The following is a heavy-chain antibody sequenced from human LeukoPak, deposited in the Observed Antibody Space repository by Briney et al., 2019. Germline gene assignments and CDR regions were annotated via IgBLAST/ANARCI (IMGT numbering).Heavy chain of an antibody. CDR1: VSTFNTYG. CDR2: INVYNGDT. CDR3: ARGGRGNWFDP. Sequence: ASVNLSFTASVSTFNTYGICWMRLAPAPGHEWMGWINVYNGDTTHAHTFQGRVTMTTVTSTTTQYMLLVSLRSAATAVYYCARGGRGNWFDPWGQGTLVTVSS. J-gene: IGHJ5*02. D-gene: IGHD1-26*01. V-gene: IGHV1-18*01.